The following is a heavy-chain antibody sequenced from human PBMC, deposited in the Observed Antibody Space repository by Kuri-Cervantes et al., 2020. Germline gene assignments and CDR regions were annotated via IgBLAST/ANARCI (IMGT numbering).Heavy chain of an antibody. Sequence: GGSLRLSCAASGFTFSSYAMHWVRQAPGKGLEWVAVISSDGSNKYHADSVKGRFTISRNNSQNTLYLQMNSMRAEDTAVYYCARDSRDLVVVVAATPVAFDIWGQGTMVTVSS. CDR1: GFTFSSYA. V-gene: IGHV3-30*04. CDR3: ARDSRDLVVVVAATPVAFDI. D-gene: IGHD2-15*01. CDR2: ISSDGSNK. J-gene: IGHJ3*02.